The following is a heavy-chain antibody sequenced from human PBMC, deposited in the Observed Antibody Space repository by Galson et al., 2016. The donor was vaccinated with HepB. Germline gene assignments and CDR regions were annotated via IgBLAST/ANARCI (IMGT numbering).Heavy chain of an antibody. J-gene: IGHJ6*02. CDR1: GFTFNTYW. CDR2: INSDGSTT. CDR3: ARKARLEAPDYYGMDV. D-gene: IGHD2-2*01. Sequence: CAASGFTFNTYWLGWVRHGPGKGLVWVSRINSDGSTTTYADSVKGRFTISRDNAKKTLYLQMNSQRSEDTAVYYCARKARLEAPDYYGMDVWGQGTTVTVS. V-gene: IGHV3-74*01.